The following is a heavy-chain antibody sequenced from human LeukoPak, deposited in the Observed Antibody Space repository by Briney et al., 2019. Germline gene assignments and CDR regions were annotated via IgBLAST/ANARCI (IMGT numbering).Heavy chain of an antibody. V-gene: IGHV3-23*01. CDR2: ISDSGGDT. CDR1: GFTFSSYA. D-gene: IGHD6-19*01. Sequence: PGGSLRLSCAVSGFTFSSYAMSWVRQAPGKGLEWVSAISDSGGDTYYADSVKGRFTISRDNSKNTLSLQMHSLRVEDTAVYYCARRSLSSGFYYYFDYWDQGTLVTVSS. CDR3: ARRSLSSGFYYYFDY. J-gene: IGHJ4*02.